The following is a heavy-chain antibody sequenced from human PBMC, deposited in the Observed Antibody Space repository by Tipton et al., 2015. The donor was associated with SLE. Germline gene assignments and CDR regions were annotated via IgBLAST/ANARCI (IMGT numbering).Heavy chain of an antibody. V-gene: IGHV4-59*01. D-gene: IGHD6-19*01. CDR2: IYYSGGT. Sequence: LRLSCTVSGGSISSYYWSWIRQPPGKGLEWIGYIYYSGGTNYNPSLKSRVTISVDTSKNQFSLKLSSVTAADTAVYYCARGEYSGGGTEVHWFDPWGQGTLVTVSS. CDR3: ARGEYSGGGTEVHWFDP. CDR1: GGSISSYY. J-gene: IGHJ5*02.